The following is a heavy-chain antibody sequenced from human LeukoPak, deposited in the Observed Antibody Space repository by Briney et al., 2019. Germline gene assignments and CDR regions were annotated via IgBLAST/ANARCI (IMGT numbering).Heavy chain of an antibody. CDR1: GGSISSYY. D-gene: IGHD1-1*01. CDR3: ARDTGQLERRQPINWFDP. CDR2: IYTSGST. V-gene: IGHV4-4*07. Sequence: SETLSLTCTVSGGSISSYYWSWIRQPAGKGLEWIGRIYTSGSTNYNPSLKSRVTMSVDTSKNQFSLKLSSVTAADTAVYYCARDTGQLERRQPINWFDPWGQGTLVTVSS. J-gene: IGHJ5*02.